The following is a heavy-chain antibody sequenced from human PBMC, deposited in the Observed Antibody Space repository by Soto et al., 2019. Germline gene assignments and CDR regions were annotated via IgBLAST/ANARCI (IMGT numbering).Heavy chain of an antibody. Sequence: VQLVESGGGLVQPGRSLRLSCAASGFTFDDYAMHWVRQAPGKGLEWVSGISWNSGSIGYADSVKGRFTISRDNAKNSLYLQMNSLRAEDTALYYCAKGGYCSGGSCYGSFDYWGQGTLVTVSS. V-gene: IGHV3-9*01. CDR1: GFTFDDYA. CDR3: AKGGYCSGGSCYGSFDY. J-gene: IGHJ4*02. CDR2: ISWNSGSI. D-gene: IGHD2-15*01.